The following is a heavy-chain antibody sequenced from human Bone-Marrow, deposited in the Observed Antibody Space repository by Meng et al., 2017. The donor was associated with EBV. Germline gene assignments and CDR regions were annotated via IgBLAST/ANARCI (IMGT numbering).Heavy chain of an antibody. D-gene: IGHD3-16*01. CDR2: IWYDGSNE. J-gene: IGHJ4*02. V-gene: IGHV3-33*01. CDR3: ASSTPGGRPDY. CDR1: GFTFTNYG. Sequence: QVQLVESGGGVVQPGSSLRLSCAASGFTFTNYGMHWVRQAPGKGLEWVALIWYDGSNEFYADSVKGRFTISRDNSKNTLYLQMNNLRAEDTALYYCASSTPGGRPDYWGQGTLVTVSS.